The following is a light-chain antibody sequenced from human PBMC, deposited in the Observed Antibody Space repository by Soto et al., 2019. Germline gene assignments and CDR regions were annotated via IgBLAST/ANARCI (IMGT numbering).Light chain of an antibody. Sequence: QSALTQPASVSGSPGQAITISCTGTSSDVGGFNLVSWYQQHPGKAPKLMIYEVSNRPSGVSNRFSGSKSGNTASLTISGLQAEDEADYYCSSYSTISTSKVFGSGTKVTVL. CDR3: SSYSTISTSKV. CDR1: SSDVGGFNL. J-gene: IGLJ1*01. CDR2: EVS. V-gene: IGLV2-14*01.